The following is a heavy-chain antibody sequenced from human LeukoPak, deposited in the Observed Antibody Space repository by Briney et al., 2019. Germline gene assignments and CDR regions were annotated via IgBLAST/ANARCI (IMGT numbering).Heavy chain of an antibody. J-gene: IGHJ4*02. D-gene: IGHD3-10*01. CDR2: IYHSGST. V-gene: IGHV4-38-2*02. CDR1: GYSISSDYY. Sequence: PSETLSLTCTVSGYSISSDYYWGWIRQPPGKGLEWIGIIYHSGSTYYNPSLKSRVTISVDTSKNQFSLKLSSVTAADTAVYYCARGTMVRGVPSWTPDYWGQGTLVTVSS. CDR3: ARGTMVRGVPSWTPDY.